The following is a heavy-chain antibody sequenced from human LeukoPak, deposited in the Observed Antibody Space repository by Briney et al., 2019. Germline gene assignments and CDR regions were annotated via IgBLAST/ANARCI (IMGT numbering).Heavy chain of an antibody. D-gene: IGHD2-2*01. CDR3: AKDPTAYCSSTSCYGNWFDP. Sequence: PGGSLRLSCAVSGFIFSTYSMNWVRQAPGKGLEWVSYISGSSSTIHYADSVKGRFTISRDNAKNSLYLQMNSLRAEDTAVYYCAKDPTAYCSSTSCYGNWFDPWGQGTLVTVSS. CDR2: ISGSSSTI. V-gene: IGHV3-48*04. CDR1: GFIFSTYS. J-gene: IGHJ5*02.